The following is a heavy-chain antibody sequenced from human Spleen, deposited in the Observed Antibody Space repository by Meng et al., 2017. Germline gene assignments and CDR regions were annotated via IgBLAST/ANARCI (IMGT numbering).Heavy chain of an antibody. CDR3: ARDSSGYSYRSGWYFDL. CDR2: ISYDGSNK. V-gene: IGHV3-30*07. J-gene: IGHJ2*01. CDR1: GFTFSSYA. D-gene: IGHD5-18*01. Sequence: GESLKISCAASGFTFSSYAMHWVRQAPGKGLEWVAVISYDGSNKYYADSVKGRFTISRDNSKNTLYLQMNSLRAEDTAVYYCARDSSGYSYRSGWYFDLWGRGTLVTVSS.